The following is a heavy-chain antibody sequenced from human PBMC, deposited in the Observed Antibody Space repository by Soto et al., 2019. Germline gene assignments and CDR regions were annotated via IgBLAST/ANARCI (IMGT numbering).Heavy chain of an antibody. CDR3: VRDRDLYRNMFHAAL. CDR2: ITIPTGHV. V-gene: IGHV3-48*02. D-gene: IGHD3-10*02. Sequence: PGGSLRLSCESSGFAISECSMNWVRQTPRTGLEWLAYITIPTGHVHYADSVSGRFTMSADIAENSVILQMNSLREEDSAVYFCVRDRDLYRNMFHAALWGQGSLVAVSS. J-gene: IGHJ4*01. CDR1: GFAISECS.